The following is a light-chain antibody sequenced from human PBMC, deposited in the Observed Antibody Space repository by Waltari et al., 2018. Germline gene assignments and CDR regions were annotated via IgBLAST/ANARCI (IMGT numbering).Light chain of an antibody. Sequence: QSVLTQPPSASGSPGQSVTISCTGTSGDVGSYNYVSWYQQEPGNGPKLIIYDVSKRPSGVPDRFSGSKSGNTASLTVAGLQAEDEADYYCCSYAGSSNSVFGGGTKLTVL. J-gene: IGLJ3*02. CDR3: CSYAGSSNSV. CDR2: DVS. V-gene: IGLV2-8*01. CDR1: SGDVGSYNY.